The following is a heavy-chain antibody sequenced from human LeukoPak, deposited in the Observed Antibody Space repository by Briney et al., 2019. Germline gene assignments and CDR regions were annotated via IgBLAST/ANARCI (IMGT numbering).Heavy chain of an antibody. D-gene: IGHD3-10*01. J-gene: IGHJ4*02. CDR2: IKSTTDGGTT. CDR1: GFTFSNTW. CDR3: TSAARGLITNDC. V-gene: IGHV3-15*01. Sequence: PGGSLRLSCEASGFTFSNTWMTWVRQAPGRGLDWVGRIKSTTDGGTTDYAAPVKGRFTISRDDSKNTLYLQMNSLKTEDAAVYYCTSAARGLITNDCWGQGTLVTVSS.